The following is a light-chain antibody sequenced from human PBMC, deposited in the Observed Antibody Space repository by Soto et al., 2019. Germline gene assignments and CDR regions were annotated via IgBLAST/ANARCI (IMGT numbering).Light chain of an antibody. J-gene: IGLJ1*01. CDR3: SSYTSSSTLFV. CDR1: SSDVGGYNF. CDR2: DVT. Sequence: QSVLTQPRSVSGSPGQSVTISCTGTSSDVGGYNFVSWYQQYPGKAPKLIIYDVTKGPSGVPDRFSGSKSGNTASLTISGLQAEDEADYYCSSYTSSSTLFVFGTGTKVTVL. V-gene: IGLV2-11*01.